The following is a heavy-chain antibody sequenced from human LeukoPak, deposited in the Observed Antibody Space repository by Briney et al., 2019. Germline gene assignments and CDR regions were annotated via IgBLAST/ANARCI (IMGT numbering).Heavy chain of an antibody. CDR1: GFTFSSYS. Sequence: GGSLRLSCAASGFTFSSYSIDWVRQAPGKGLEWLSYISSSSSTIYFADSVKGRFTISRDNAKNSACLHMNSLRAEDTAVYYCARVWSSGYTKDYWGQGTLVTVS. CDR3: ARVWSSGYTKDY. CDR2: ISSSSSTI. V-gene: IGHV3-48*04. J-gene: IGHJ4*02. D-gene: IGHD3-22*01.